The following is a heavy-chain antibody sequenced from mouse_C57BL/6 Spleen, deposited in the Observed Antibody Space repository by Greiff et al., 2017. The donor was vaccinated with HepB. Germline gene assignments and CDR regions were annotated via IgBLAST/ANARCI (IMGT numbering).Heavy chain of an antibody. J-gene: IGHJ4*01. Sequence: VQLQQSGPELVKPGASVKISCKASGYSFTSYYIHWVKQRPGQGLEWIGWIYPGSGNTKYNEKFKGKATLTADTSSSTAYMQLSSLTSEDSAVYYCARGADLPMDYWGQGTSVTVSS. CDR3: ARGADLPMDY. V-gene: IGHV1-66*01. CDR1: GYSFTSYY. CDR2: IYPGSGNT.